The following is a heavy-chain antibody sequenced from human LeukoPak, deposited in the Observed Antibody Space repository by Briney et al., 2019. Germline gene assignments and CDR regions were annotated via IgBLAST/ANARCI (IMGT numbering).Heavy chain of an antibody. V-gene: IGHV4-34*01. Sequence: PSETLSLTCAVSGGSFSGLDRSWIRQPPGKGLEWIGEINESGRTNYNPSLESRVTISADPSKNQFSLNLDTVTAADTAAYFCARGLYWGPAGSGIFYMDVWGKGTTVTVSS. CDR3: ARGLYWGPAGSGIFYMDV. CDR1: GGSFSGLD. D-gene: IGHD7-27*01. J-gene: IGHJ6*03. CDR2: INESGRT.